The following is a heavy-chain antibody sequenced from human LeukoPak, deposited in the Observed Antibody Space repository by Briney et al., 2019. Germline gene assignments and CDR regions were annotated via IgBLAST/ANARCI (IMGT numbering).Heavy chain of an antibody. V-gene: IGHV3-48*04. CDR3: ARDPPALEDFDY. CDR2: ISGRGNTI. CDR1: GFTFSSYN. J-gene: IGHJ4*02. Sequence: GGSLRLSCAASGFTFSSYNMNWVRQAPGKGLEWVSYISGRGNTIKYADSVKGRFTISRDNGKNSLYLHMSSLRAEDTAVYFCARDPPALEDFDYWGQGTQVTVSS.